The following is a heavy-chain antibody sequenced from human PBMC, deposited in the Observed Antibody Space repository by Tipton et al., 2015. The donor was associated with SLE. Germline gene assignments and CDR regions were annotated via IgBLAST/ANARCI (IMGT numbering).Heavy chain of an antibody. CDR3: ARGGIQLWNWFDP. J-gene: IGHJ5*02. CDR2: IYYSGST. V-gene: IGHV4-28*01. D-gene: IGHD5-18*01. CDR1: GYSITGSNW. Sequence: TLSLTCAVSGYSITGSNWWGWIRQPPGKGLEWIGYIYYSGSTYYNPSLKSRANISVDRTRNQFSLKLSSVTAVDTAVYYCARGGIQLWNWFDPWGQGTLVTVSS.